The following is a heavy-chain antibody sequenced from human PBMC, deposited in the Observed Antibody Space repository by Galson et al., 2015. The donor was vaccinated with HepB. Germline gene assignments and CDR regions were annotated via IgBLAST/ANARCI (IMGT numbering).Heavy chain of an antibody. V-gene: IGHV3-73*01. CDR3: IRMADLSGYSSS. CDR1: GFSFSSYW. D-gene: IGHD6-13*01. CDR2: IRSKASNYAT. J-gene: IGHJ4*02. Sequence: SLRLSCAASGFSFSSYWMSWVRQTSGKGLEWVGRIRSKASNYATAYSASVKGGFTIFRDDSKNTAYLHMKSLKTEDTAVYYCIRMADLSGYSSSWGQGTLVTVSS.